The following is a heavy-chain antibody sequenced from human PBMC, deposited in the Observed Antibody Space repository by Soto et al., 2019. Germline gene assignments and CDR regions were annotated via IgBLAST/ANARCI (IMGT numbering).Heavy chain of an antibody. J-gene: IGHJ6*03. D-gene: IGHD4-4*01. V-gene: IGHV3-66*01. Sequence: PGGSLRLSCAGSGFTVTSKYMSWVRQAPGKGLEWVSLIQSGGSTFYADSVKGRFSISRDNSKNTVYLQMNSLRAEDTAVYYCARDLEGMTTVTMGFVYYYYYMDVWGKGTTVTVSS. CDR2: IQSGGST. CDR3: ARDLEGMTTVTMGFVYYYYYMDV. CDR1: GFTVTSKY.